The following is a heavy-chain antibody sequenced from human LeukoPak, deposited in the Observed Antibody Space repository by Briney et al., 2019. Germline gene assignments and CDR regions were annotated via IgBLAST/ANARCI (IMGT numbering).Heavy chain of an antibody. D-gene: IGHD6-19*01. Sequence: SETLSLTCTVSGGSISSSSYYWGWIRQPPGKGLEWIGSIYYSGSTYYNPSLKSRVTISVDTSKNQFSLKLSSVTAADTAVFYCARVGIAVAGTAADYWGQGTLVTVSS. V-gene: IGHV4-39*07. J-gene: IGHJ4*02. CDR1: GGSISSSSYY. CDR2: IYYSGST. CDR3: ARVGIAVAGTAADY.